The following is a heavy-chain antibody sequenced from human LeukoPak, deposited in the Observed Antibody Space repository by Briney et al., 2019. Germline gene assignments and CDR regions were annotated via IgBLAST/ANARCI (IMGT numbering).Heavy chain of an antibody. CDR3: ARSAVLLWFGELLPRGIYYYYGMDV. CDR1: GYTFTGCY. J-gene: IGHJ6*02. V-gene: IGHV1-2*02. D-gene: IGHD3-10*01. Sequence: ASVKVSCKASGYTFTGCYMHWVRQAPGQGLEWMGVINPNSGGTNYAQKFQGRVTMTRDTSISTAYMELSRLRSDDTAVYYCARSAVLLWFGELLPRGIYYYYGMDVWGQGTTVTVSS. CDR2: INPNSGGT.